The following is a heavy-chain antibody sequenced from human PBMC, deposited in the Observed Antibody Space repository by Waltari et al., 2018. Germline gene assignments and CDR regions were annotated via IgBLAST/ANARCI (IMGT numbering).Heavy chain of an antibody. D-gene: IGHD3-22*01. J-gene: IGHJ5*02. V-gene: IGHV3-23*01. Sequence: EVQVLESGGGLVQPGGALRLTCGASGFIFNNYAINWVRQAPGKGLEWVSGMNGYGDKTYYADSVKGRFTLSRDNSRNTLSLQMNSLRAEDTAIYYCTKAHFYDTSGYIERWGQGTLVTVSS. CDR1: GFIFNNYA. CDR2: MNGYGDKT. CDR3: TKAHFYDTSGYIER.